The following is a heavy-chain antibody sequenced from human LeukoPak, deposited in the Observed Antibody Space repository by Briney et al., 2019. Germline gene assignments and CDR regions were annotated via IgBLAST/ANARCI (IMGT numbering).Heavy chain of an antibody. CDR2: INHSGST. CDR1: GGSFSGYY. Sequence: PSETLSHTCAAYGGSFSGYYWSWIRQPPGKGLEWIGEINHSGSTNYNPSLKSRVTISVDTSKNQFSLKLSSVTAADTAVYYCARGYYDSSGYPNAFDIWGQGTMVTVPS. V-gene: IGHV4-34*01. CDR3: ARGYYDSSGYPNAFDI. D-gene: IGHD3-22*01. J-gene: IGHJ3*02.